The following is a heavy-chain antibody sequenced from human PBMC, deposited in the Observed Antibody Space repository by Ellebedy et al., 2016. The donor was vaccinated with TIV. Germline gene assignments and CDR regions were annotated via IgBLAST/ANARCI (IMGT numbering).Heavy chain of an antibody. CDR3: AKPVEAADY. J-gene: IGHJ4*02. CDR2: ISGSGGST. Sequence: GESLKISCAASGFTFSSYAMSWVRQAPGKGLEWVSAISGSGGSTYYADSVKGRFTISRDNSKNTLYLQMNSLRAEDTAVYYCAKPVEAADYWGQGTLVTVSS. CDR1: GFTFSSYA. D-gene: IGHD2-15*01. V-gene: IGHV3-23*01.